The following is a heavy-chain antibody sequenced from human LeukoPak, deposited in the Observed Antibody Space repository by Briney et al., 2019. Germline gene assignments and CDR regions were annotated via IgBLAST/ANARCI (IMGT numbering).Heavy chain of an antibody. CDR1: GFTFSSYA. CDR3: AKVSSSGWYGGDSFDY. V-gene: IGHV3-23*01. Sequence: GGSLSLSCAASGFTFSSYAMSWVRQAPGKGLEWVSAISGSGGSTYYADSVKGRFTISRDNPKNTLYLQMNSLRAEDTAVFYCAKVSSSGWYGGDSFDYWGQGTLVTVSS. CDR2: ISGSGGST. D-gene: IGHD6-19*01. J-gene: IGHJ4*02.